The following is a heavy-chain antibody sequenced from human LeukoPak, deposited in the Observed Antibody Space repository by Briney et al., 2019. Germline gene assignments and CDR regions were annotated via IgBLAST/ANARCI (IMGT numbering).Heavy chain of an antibody. CDR2: MNPNSGNT. V-gene: IGHV1-8*02. Sequence: ASVKVSCKASGYTFTGYYMHWVRQAPGQGLEWMGWMNPNSGNTGYAQQFQGRVTMTRNTSISTAYMELSSLRSEDTAVYYCARVRGTYYYGSGSYSYYYMDVWGKGTTVTISS. D-gene: IGHD3-10*01. CDR3: ARVRGTYYYGSGSYSYYYMDV. J-gene: IGHJ6*03. CDR1: GYTFTGYY.